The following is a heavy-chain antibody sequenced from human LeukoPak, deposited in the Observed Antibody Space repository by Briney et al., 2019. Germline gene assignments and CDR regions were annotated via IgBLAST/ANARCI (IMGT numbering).Heavy chain of an antibody. CDR3: ARDRYGGNIDY. Sequence: SETLSLTCTVSGGSISSSTYYWGWIRQPPGKGLEWIGSIYYSGSTYYNPSLKSRVTISVDTSKNQFSLKLSSVTAADTAVYYCARDRYGGNIDYWGQGTLVTVSS. CDR1: GGSISSSTYY. J-gene: IGHJ4*02. D-gene: IGHD4-23*01. V-gene: IGHV4-39*07. CDR2: IYYSGST.